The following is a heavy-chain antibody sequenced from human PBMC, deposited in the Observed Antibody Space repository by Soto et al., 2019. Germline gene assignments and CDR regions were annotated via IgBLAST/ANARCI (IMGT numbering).Heavy chain of an antibody. CDR3: AKGAISGWDY. J-gene: IGHJ4*02. D-gene: IGHD3-3*01. V-gene: IGHV3-23*01. CDR1: GFTFSSYA. Sequence: EVQLLESGGGLVQPGGSLRLSCAASGFTFSSYAMTWVRQAPGGGLEWVSAISDSGGRTYYADSVKGRFTISRDNSKNTLYLQMNTVRADDTAVYYCAKGAISGWDYWGQGTLVTVSS. CDR2: ISDSGGRT.